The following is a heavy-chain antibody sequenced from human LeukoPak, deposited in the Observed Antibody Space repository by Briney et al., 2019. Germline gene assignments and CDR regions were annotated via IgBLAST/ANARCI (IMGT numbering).Heavy chain of an antibody. Sequence: GASVKVSCKASGYTFTSYGISWVRQAPGQGLEWMGWISAYNGNTNYAQKLQGRVTMTTDTSTSTAYMELRSLRSDDTAVYYCARVSSSGYYYYYMDVWGTGTTVTVSS. CDR3: ARVSSSGYYYYYMDV. CDR2: ISAYNGNT. V-gene: IGHV1-18*01. CDR1: GYTFTSYG. D-gene: IGHD3-22*01. J-gene: IGHJ6*03.